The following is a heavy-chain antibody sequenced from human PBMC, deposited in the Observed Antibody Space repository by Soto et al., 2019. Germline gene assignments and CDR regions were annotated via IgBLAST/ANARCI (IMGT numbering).Heavy chain of an antibody. Sequence: ASVKGSCKASGYTLTSYGISWVRQAPGQGLEWMGWISAYNGNTNYAQKLQGRVTMTTDTSTSTAYMELRSLRSDDTAVYYCARDVLRRGGGEFDYWGQGTLVTVSS. V-gene: IGHV1-18*01. D-gene: IGHD2-21*01. CDR1: GYTLTSYG. CDR2: ISAYNGNT. J-gene: IGHJ4*02. CDR3: ARDVLRRGGGEFDY.